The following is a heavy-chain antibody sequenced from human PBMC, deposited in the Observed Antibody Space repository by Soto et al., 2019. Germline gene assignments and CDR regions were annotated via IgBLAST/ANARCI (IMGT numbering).Heavy chain of an antibody. V-gene: IGHV3-11*05. J-gene: IGHJ4*02. CDR1: GFPFSDYY. CDR3: ARRRPTGYYNY. Sequence: QVQLVESGGDLVKPGGSLRLSCAASGFPFSDYYMSWIRQAPGKGLEWVSPISSSSSDTNYAQSVKGRFTISRDNAKNSLHLQMNSRRAEDTAVYYCARRRPTGYYNYWGQGTLVTVSA. D-gene: IGHD3-9*01. CDR2: ISSSSSDT.